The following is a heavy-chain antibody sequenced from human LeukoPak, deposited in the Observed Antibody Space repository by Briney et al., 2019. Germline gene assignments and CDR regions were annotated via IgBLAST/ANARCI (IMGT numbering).Heavy chain of an antibody. CDR1: GYSISSGHY. Sequence: SETLSLTCSVSGYSISSGHYWGWIRQPPGKGLEWIGSIYHSGPTYYNPSLKSPVTISVDTSKNHFSLTLSFVTAADTAVYYCARDVDRFDYWGQGTLVTVSS. V-gene: IGHV4-38-2*02. J-gene: IGHJ4*02. CDR2: IYHSGPT. CDR3: ARDVDRFDY. D-gene: IGHD2-21*01.